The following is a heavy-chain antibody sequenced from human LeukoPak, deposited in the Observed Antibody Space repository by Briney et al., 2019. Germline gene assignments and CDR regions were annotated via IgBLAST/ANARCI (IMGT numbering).Heavy chain of an antibody. D-gene: IGHD6-13*01. CDR3: ARGGASSKWFDP. CDR2: IHSSGTT. CDR1: GDSISGYY. V-gene: IGHV4-59*01. Sequence: PSETLILTCTSSGDSISGYYWSWIRQPPGKVLEWIAFIHSSGTTNYNPSLKSRVSISVDTSNNHFSLNVTSLTAADTAVYYCARGGASSKWFDPWGQGSLVTVSS. J-gene: IGHJ5*02.